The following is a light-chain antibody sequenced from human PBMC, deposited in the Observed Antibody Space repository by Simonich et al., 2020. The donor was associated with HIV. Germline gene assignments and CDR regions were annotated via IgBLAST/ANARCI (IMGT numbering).Light chain of an antibody. V-gene: IGLV3-1*01. CDR3: QAWDSTKGV. Sequence: SYELTQPPSVSVSPGQTASITCFGDKLGDKYACWYQQKPGQSPVLVIYQNSRRPSGIPERFSGSNSGNTATLTISGTQAMDEADYYCQAWDSTKGVFGGGTKLTVL. CDR2: QNS. J-gene: IGLJ3*02. CDR1: KLGDKY.